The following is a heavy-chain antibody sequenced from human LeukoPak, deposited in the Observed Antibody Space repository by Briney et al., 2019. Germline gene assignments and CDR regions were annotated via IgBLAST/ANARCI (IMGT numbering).Heavy chain of an antibody. CDR2: ISGSGGST. J-gene: IGHJ4*02. CDR3: AKSRGDGPTPHYFDY. CDR1: GFTFSSYA. Sequence: GGSLRLPCAASGFTFSSYAMSWVRQAPGKGLEWVSAISGSGGSTYYADSVKGRFTISRDNSKNTLYLQMNSLRAEDTAVYYCAKSRGDGPTPHYFDYWGQGTLVTVSS. V-gene: IGHV3-23*01. D-gene: IGHD2-21*02.